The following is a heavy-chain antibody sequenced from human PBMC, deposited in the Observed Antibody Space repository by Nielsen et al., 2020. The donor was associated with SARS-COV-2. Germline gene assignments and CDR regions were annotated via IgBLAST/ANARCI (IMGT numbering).Heavy chain of an antibody. CDR2: IWYDGSNK. D-gene: IGHD2-2*01. Sequence: GGSLRLSCAASGFTFSSYGMHWVRQAPGKGLEWVAVIWYDGSNKYYADSVKGRFTISRDNSKNTLYLQMNSLRAEDTAVYYCAKARLVVPAARRNYYYYGMDVWGQGTTVTVSS. V-gene: IGHV3-33*06. J-gene: IGHJ6*02. CDR3: AKARLVVPAARRNYYYYGMDV. CDR1: GFTFSSYG.